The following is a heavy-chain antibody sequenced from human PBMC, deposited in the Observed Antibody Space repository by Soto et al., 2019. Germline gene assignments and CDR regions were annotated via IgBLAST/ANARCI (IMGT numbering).Heavy chain of an antibody. V-gene: IGHV3-30*18. CDR3: AKDGLFYSGPPGYYGMDV. Sequence: GGSLRLSCAASGFTFSSYGMHWVRQAPGKGLEWVAVISYDGSNKYYADSVKGRFTISRDNSKNTLYLQMNSLRAEDTAVYYCAKDGLFYSGPPGYYGMDVWGQGTTVTVSS. J-gene: IGHJ6*02. CDR1: GFTFSSYG. D-gene: IGHD2-15*01. CDR2: ISYDGSNK.